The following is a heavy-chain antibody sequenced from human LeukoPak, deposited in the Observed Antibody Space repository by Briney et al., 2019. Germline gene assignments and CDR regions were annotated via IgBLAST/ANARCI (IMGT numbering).Heavy chain of an antibody. J-gene: IGHJ4*02. CDR1: GGSFSGYY. D-gene: IGHD3-22*01. V-gene: IGHV4-34*01. CDR2: INHSGST. CDR3: ASNYYDTSGYYRFFDS. Sequence: SETLSLTCAVYGGSFSGYYWNWIRQPPGKGLEWIGEINHSGSTNYNPSLKSRITISVDTSKNQFSLRLSSLTAADTAVYYCASNYYDTSGYYRFFDSWGQGTLVTVSS.